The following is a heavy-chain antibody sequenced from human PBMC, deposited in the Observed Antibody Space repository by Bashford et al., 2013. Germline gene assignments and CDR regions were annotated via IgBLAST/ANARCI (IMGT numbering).Heavy chain of an antibody. J-gene: IGHJ3*02. CDR3: AREGDAFDI. Sequence: VRQAPGKGLVWVSRINSDGSSTSYADSVKGRFTISRDNAKNTLYLQMNSLRAEDTAVYYCAREGDAFDIWGQGTMVTVSS. CDR2: INSDGSST. V-gene: IGHV3-74*01.